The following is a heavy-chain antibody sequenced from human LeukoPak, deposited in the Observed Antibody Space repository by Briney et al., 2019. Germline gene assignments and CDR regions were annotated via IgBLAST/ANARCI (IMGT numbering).Heavy chain of an antibody. CDR3: ARAVADKTFDY. Sequence: SETLSLTCTVSGGSISTYYWSWMRQPPGKGLEWIGHLYNTGSTNYHPSLQSRVTISVDTSKNQFSLRLTSVTAADTAVYYCARAVADKTFDYWGPGTLVTVSS. J-gene: IGHJ4*02. CDR1: GGSISTYY. V-gene: IGHV4-59*08. CDR2: LYNTGST.